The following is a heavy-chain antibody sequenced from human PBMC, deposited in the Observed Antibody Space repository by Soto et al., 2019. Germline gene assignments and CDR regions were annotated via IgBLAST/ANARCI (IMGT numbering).Heavy chain of an antibody. Sequence: PSETLSLTCAVSGGSISSSNWWSWVRQPPGKGLEWIGEIYHSGSTNYNPSLKSRVTISVDKSKNQFSLKLSSVTAADTAVYYCARAGELVVVVAATRKGSYGIDVWGQGTTVTVSS. CDR2: IYHSGST. CDR1: GGSISSSNW. D-gene: IGHD2-15*01. J-gene: IGHJ6*02. CDR3: ARAGELVVVVAATRKGSYGIDV. V-gene: IGHV4-4*02.